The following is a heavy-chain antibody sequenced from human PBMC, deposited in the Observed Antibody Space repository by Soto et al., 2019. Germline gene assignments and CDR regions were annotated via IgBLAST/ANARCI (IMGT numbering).Heavy chain of an antibody. CDR2: IYPGDSDT. D-gene: IGHD6-13*01. J-gene: IGHJ6*02. V-gene: IGHV5-51*01. CDR1: GYSFTSYW. CDR3: ARTSAGGKSYYGIDV. Sequence: GESLKISCKGSGYSFTSYWIGWVRQMPGKGLEWMGIIYPGDSDTRYSPSFQGQVTISADKSISTAYLQWSSLKASDTAMYYCARTSAGGKSYYGIDVWGQGTTVTVSS.